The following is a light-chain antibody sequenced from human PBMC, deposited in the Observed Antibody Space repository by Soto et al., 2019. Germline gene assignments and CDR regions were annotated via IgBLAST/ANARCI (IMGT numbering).Light chain of an antibody. V-gene: IGKV1-39*01. CDR3: QQSYRSPYT. CDR1: QSINIY. Sequence: IQLTQSPSSLSASVGDRVTLTCRASQSINIYLNWYQQKPGKAPTLLIYAASSLQSVVPSRFSGGGSRTDFTLTISSLQTEDFATYYCQQSYRSPYTVGQGTKLEI. J-gene: IGKJ2*01. CDR2: AAS.